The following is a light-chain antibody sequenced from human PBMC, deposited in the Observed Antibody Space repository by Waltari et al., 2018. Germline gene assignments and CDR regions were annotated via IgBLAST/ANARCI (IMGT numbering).Light chain of an antibody. Sequence: QSALTQPASVSGSPGQSITISCSGTDSDVGAYDFVSWYQPPPGKPPHLVIYEVSNRPSGISTSFSASKAGNTASLTISGLQAEDEADYYCSSYTTSSAPGVFGTGTRVTVL. CDR2: EVS. V-gene: IGLV2-14*01. CDR3: SSYTTSSAPGV. J-gene: IGLJ1*01. CDR1: DSDVGAYDF.